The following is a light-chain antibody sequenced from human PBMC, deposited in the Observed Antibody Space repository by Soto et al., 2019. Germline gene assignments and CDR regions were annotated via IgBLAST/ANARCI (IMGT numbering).Light chain of an antibody. CDR2: DAS. Sequence: DIQMTQSPSTLSASVGDRVTITCRASQRISDWLAWYQQKPGKAPKILIYDASSLESGVPSRFSGSGSGTEFTLTISSLQPDDFAIYYCQQYKNYYPTFGQGTRVEIK. V-gene: IGKV1-5*01. J-gene: IGKJ1*01. CDR3: QQYKNYYPT. CDR1: QRISDW.